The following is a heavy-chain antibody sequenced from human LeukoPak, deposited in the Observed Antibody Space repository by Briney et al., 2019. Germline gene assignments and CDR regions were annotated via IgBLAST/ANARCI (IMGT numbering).Heavy chain of an antibody. J-gene: IGHJ6*02. CDR2: ISSSSSYI. V-gene: IGHV3-21*01. CDR1: GFTFSSYS. Sequence: PGGSLRLSCAASGFTFSSYSMNWVRQAPGKGLEWVSSISSSSSYIYYADSVKGRFTISRDNAKNSLYLQMNSLRAEDTAVYYCARGITGTLFGVRDGMDVWGQGTTVTVSS. D-gene: IGHD1-20*01. CDR3: ARGITGTLFGVRDGMDV.